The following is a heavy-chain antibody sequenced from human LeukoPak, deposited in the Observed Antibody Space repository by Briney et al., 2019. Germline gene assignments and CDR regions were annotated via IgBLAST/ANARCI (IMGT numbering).Heavy chain of an antibody. V-gene: IGHV1-2*02. CDR2: INPNSGGT. CDR1: GYTFTGYY. D-gene: IGHD1-14*01. Sequence: ASVKVSCKASGYTFTGYYMHWVRQAPGQGLEWMGWINPNSGGTNYAQKFQGGVTMTRDTSISTAYMELSRLRSDDTAVYYCASNLHYYYGMDVWGQGTTVTVSS. J-gene: IGHJ6*02. CDR3: ASNLHYYYGMDV.